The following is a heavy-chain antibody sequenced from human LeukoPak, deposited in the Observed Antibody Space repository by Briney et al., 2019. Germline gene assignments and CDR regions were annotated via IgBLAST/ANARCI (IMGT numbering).Heavy chain of an antibody. V-gene: IGHV3-7*05. J-gene: IGHJ4*02. CDR1: GFTFSSYW. D-gene: IGHD3-3*01. Sequence: GGPLRLSCAASGFTFSSYWMSWVRQAPGKGLEWVANIKQDGSEKYYVDSVKGRFTISRDNAKNSLYLQMNSLRAEDTAVYYCARDGPTLYYDFWSGYYPSFDYWGQGTLVTVSS. CDR3: ARDGPTLYYDFWSGYYPSFDY. CDR2: IKQDGSEK.